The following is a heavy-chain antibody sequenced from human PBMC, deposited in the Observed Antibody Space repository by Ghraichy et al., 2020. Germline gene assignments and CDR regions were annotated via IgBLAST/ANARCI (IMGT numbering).Heavy chain of an antibody. J-gene: IGHJ4*02. V-gene: IGHV4-39*01. CDR3: ARHAYGDNYPFDY. D-gene: IGHD4-23*01. CDR2: IYYSGNT. Sequence: GSLRLSCTVSGGSISSSSYYWGWIRQPPGKGLEWIGSIYYSGNTYYNPSLRSRVTISVDTSKNQFSLKLSSVTAADTAVYYCARHAYGDNYPFDYWGQGTLVTVSS. CDR1: GGSISSSSYY.